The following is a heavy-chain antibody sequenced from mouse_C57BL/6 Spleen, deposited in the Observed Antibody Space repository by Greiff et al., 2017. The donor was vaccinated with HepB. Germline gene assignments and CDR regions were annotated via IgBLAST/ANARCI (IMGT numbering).Heavy chain of an antibody. J-gene: IGHJ2*01. CDR2: ISSGSSTI. CDR3: ASDYYYGSSHFDY. D-gene: IGHD1-1*01. V-gene: IGHV5-17*01. CDR1: GFTFSDYG. Sequence: DVKLVESGGGLVKPGGSLKLSCAASGFTFSDYGMHWVRQAPEKGLEWVAYISSGSSTIYYADTVKGRFTISRDNAKNTLFLQMTSLRSEDTAMYYCASDYYYGSSHFDYWGQGTTLTVSS.